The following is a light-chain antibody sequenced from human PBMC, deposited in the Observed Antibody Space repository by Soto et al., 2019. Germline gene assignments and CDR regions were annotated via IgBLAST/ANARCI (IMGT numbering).Light chain of an antibody. CDR1: NSKIGNNT. V-gene: IGLV1-44*01. CDR3: APRVDSLNGYYV. CDR2: TNN. J-gene: IGLJ1*01. Sequence: QSLLTQPPSASYTPLQMVTISCSVSNSKIGNNTVNWYHQFPLTSPKFLVYTNNQRASGVPDRFSVSKPGTSASLAISGLQSEADSDYYCAPRVDSLNGYYVFGTGTKVTVL.